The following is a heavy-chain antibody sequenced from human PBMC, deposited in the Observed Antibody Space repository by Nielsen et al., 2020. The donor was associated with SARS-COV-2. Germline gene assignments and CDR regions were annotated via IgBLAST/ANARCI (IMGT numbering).Heavy chain of an antibody. J-gene: IGHJ5*02. CDR3: ARDRGSTVTTNWFDP. D-gene: IGHD4-11*01. CDR2: IYHSGST. CDR1: GGSISSSNW. V-gene: IGHV4-4*02. Sequence: SETLSLTCAVSGGSISSSNWWSWVRQPPGKGLEWIGEIYHSGSTNYNPSLKSRVTISVGKSKNQFSLKLSSVTAADTAVYYCARDRGSTVTTNWFDPWGQGTLVTVSS.